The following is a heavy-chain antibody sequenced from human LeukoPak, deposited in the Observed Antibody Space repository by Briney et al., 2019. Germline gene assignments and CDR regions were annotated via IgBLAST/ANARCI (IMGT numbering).Heavy chain of an antibody. Sequence: SETLSLTCTVSGGSISSSSYYWGWIRQPPGKGLEWIGSIYYSGSTYYNPSLKSRVTISVDTSENQFSLKLSSVTAADTAVYYCARLCPVRYSSGSSDYWGQGTLVTVSS. CDR1: GGSISSSSYY. CDR3: ARLCPVRYSSGSSDY. CDR2: IYYSGST. J-gene: IGHJ4*02. V-gene: IGHV4-39*01. D-gene: IGHD6-19*01.